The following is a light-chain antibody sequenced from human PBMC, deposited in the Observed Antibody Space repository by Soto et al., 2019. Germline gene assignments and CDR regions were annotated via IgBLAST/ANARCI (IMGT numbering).Light chain of an antibody. CDR1: SSDVGGYDY. CDR3: SSYTSSSTYG. Sequence: QSVLTQPASVSGSPGQSIAISCTGTSSDVGGYDYVSWYQQHPGKAPKLMIYDVSNRPSGVSNRFSGSKSDNTASLTISGPQAEDEADYYCSSYTSSSTYGFGTGTKVTVL. CDR2: DVS. V-gene: IGLV2-14*03. J-gene: IGLJ1*01.